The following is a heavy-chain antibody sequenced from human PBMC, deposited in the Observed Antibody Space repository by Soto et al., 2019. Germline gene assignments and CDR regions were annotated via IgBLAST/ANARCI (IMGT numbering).Heavy chain of an antibody. CDR1: GFPFSTTD. CDR3: ARNSGWFNT. Sequence: EFQVMQSGEGLVQPGGSLRLACAASGFPFSTTDMSWVRQAPGKGLEWVSTIGGGGETTYYADSVKGRFTISRDNSKNTVYLQMDGLRVDDTAVYYCARNSGWFNTWGQGDLVTVSS. CDR2: IGGGGETT. V-gene: IGHV3-23*01. J-gene: IGHJ5*02. D-gene: IGHD3-10*01.